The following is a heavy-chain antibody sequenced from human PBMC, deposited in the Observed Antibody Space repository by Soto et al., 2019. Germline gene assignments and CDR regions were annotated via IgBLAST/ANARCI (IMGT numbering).Heavy chain of an antibody. D-gene: IGHD5-12*01. V-gene: IGHV1-8*01. CDR2: MNPNSGNT. Sequence: SSVKVSCKASGDPFTSYDINWVRQATGQGLEWMGWMNPNSGNTGYAQKFQGRVTMTRNTSISTAYMELSSLRSEDTAVYYCASILTSGYDLEDGWGQGPPVT. CDR3: ASILTSGYDLEDG. J-gene: IGHJ6*02. CDR1: GDPFTSYD.